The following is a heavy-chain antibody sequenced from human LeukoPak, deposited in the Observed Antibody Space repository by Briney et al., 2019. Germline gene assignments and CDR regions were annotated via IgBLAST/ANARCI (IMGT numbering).Heavy chain of an antibody. J-gene: IGHJ4*02. CDR1: GFTFSNAW. D-gene: IGHD3-9*01. CDR3: TTDPTYYDILTGYYKVDY. V-gene: IGHV3-15*01. Sequence: PGGSLRLSCAASGFTFSNAWMSWVRQAPGKGLEWVGRIKSKTDGGTTDYAAPVKGRFTISRDDSKNTLYLQMNSLKTEDTAVYYCTTDPTYYDILTGYYKVDYWGQGTLVTVSS. CDR2: IKSKTDGGTT.